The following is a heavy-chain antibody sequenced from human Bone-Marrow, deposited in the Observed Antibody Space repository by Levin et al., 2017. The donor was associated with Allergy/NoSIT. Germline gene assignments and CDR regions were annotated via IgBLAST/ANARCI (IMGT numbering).Heavy chain of an antibody. CDR2: IYHGGDI. V-gene: IGHV4-38-2*02. CDR3: AREYYLDV. Sequence: SETLSLTCAVSGYSITEYYWGWIRQPPGKGLEWIGTIYHGGDINYNPSLRSRVTISIDTSMNQFSLKVTSMTAADSAVYYCAREYYLDVWGKGTTVTVSS. J-gene: IGHJ6*03. CDR1: GYSITEYY.